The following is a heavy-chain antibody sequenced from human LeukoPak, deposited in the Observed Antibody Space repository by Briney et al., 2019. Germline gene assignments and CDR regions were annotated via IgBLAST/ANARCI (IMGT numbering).Heavy chain of an antibody. D-gene: IGHD6-19*01. Sequence: GGSLRLSCAASGFTVSSNYMSWVRQAPGKALEWVSVIYSGGSTYYADSVKGRFTISRDNSKNTLYLQMNSLRAEDTAVYYCARAGRIAVAGYYYYGMDVWVKGTTVTVSS. V-gene: IGHV3-53*01. CDR2: IYSGGST. J-gene: IGHJ6*04. CDR1: GFTVSSNY. CDR3: ARAGRIAVAGYYYYGMDV.